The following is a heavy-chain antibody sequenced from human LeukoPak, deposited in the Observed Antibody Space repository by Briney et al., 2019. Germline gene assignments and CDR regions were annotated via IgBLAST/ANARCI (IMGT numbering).Heavy chain of an antibody. CDR1: GYTFTRYG. CDR2: ISGYNGNT. Sequence: ASVKVSCKASGYTFTRYGISWVRQAPGQGLEWMGWISGYNGNTNYAQKFQGRVTMTTDTSTSTVYMELRSLRSDDTAEYYCARTMAVHAFDIWGQGTMVTVSS. V-gene: IGHV1-18*01. CDR3: ARTMAVHAFDI. J-gene: IGHJ3*02. D-gene: IGHD3-10*01.